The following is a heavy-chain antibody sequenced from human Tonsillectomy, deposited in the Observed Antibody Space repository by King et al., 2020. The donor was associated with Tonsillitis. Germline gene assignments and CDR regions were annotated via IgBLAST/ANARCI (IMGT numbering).Heavy chain of an antibody. CDR3: ARDHTYYDSVISYYDAFDL. V-gene: IGHV3-7*03. Sequence: VQLVESGGGLVQPGGSLRLSCAASGFTFSSYWMTWVRQAPGKGLEWVANIKRDESEKHYVDSVKGRFTISRDNAKNSLFLQMNSLRAEDTAVYYCARDHTYYDSVISYYDAFDLGGQGTVVTVSS. J-gene: IGHJ3*01. D-gene: IGHD3-10*01. CDR1: GFTFSSYW. CDR2: IKRDESEK.